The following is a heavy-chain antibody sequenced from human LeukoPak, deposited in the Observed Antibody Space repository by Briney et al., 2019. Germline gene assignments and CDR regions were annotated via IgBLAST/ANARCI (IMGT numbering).Heavy chain of an antibody. D-gene: IGHD1-26*01. CDR2: IYSGGST. J-gene: IGHJ6*03. V-gene: IGHV3-66*02. Sequence: GGSLRLSCASSGFTVSRNYMSWVRHAPGKGREWVSDIYSGGSTYYAEYVKGRFPISRDNSKNTMYLQMNSLRAEDTAVYYCAAVVGATRAVAYYYYMDVWGKGTTVTVSS. CDR1: GFTVSRNY. CDR3: AAVVGATRAVAYYYYMDV.